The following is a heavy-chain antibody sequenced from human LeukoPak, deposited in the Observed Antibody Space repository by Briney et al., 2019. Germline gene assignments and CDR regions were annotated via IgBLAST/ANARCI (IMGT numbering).Heavy chain of an antibody. D-gene: IGHD4-17*01. Sequence: ASVNVSCKASGYTFTSYAMHWVRQAPGQRPEWMGWINAGNGNTKYFQKFQVRVTFTRDTSASTAYMELSSLRSEDTAVYYCAATDLGDYWGQGTLVTVSS. CDR2: INAGNGNT. CDR1: GYTFTSYA. CDR3: AATDLGDY. J-gene: IGHJ4*02. V-gene: IGHV1-3*01.